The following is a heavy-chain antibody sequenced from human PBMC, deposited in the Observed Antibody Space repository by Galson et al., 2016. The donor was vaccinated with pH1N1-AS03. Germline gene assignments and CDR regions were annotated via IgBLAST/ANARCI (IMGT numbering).Heavy chain of an antibody. CDR3: GRVGRGGSPVDY. V-gene: IGHV3-7*03. CDR2: IKEDGSEK. Sequence: SLRLSCAASGFSIRDHWMGWFRQAPSKGLERVTEIKEDGSEKHDVDSVKGRFIISRDNAKNSLYLQMNSLRADDTAVYYCGRVGRGGSPVDYWGQGTLVTVSS. J-gene: IGHJ4*02. D-gene: IGHD2-15*01. CDR1: GFSIRDHW.